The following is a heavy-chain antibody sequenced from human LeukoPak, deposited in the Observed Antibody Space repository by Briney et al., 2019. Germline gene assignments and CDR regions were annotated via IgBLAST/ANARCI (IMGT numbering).Heavy chain of an antibody. CDR3: ARDRSTVTTWVDY. D-gene: IGHD4-17*01. V-gene: IGHV3-30*02. Sequence: GGSLRLSCAASGFTFSSYGMHCVRQAPGKWLGWLAFIRYDGSNKYYADSVKGRFTISRDNSKNTLYLQMNSLRAEDTAVYYCARDRSTVTTWVDYWGQGTLVTVSS. CDR1: GFTFSSYG. J-gene: IGHJ4*02. CDR2: IRYDGSNK.